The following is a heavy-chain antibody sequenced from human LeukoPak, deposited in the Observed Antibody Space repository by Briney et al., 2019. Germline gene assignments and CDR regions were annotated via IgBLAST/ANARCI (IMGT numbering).Heavy chain of an antibody. D-gene: IGHD6-19*01. CDR3: ARAGAYSSGWYGY. CDR2: IKQDGSEK. V-gene: IGHV3-7*01. Sequence: GGSLRLSCAASGFTFSSYWMTWVRQAPGKGLEWVANIKQDGSEKYYVDSVKGRFTISRDNAKNSLYLQMNSLRAEDTAVYYCARAGAYSSGWYGYWGQGALVTVSS. J-gene: IGHJ4*02. CDR1: GFTFSSYW.